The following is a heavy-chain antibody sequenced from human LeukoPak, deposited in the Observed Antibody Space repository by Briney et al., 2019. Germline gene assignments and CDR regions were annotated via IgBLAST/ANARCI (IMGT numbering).Heavy chain of an antibody. D-gene: IGHD3-22*01. J-gene: IGHJ4*02. CDR3: ARVPGESSGYPYFDY. V-gene: IGHV4-59*01. Sequence: PSETLSLTCTVSGGSISSNYWSWIRQPPGKGLEWIGYMYYSGSTNYNPSLKSRVTISVDTSKNQFSLKLSSVTAADTAVYYCARVPGESSGYPYFDYWGQGTLVTVSS. CDR1: GGSISSNY. CDR2: MYYSGST.